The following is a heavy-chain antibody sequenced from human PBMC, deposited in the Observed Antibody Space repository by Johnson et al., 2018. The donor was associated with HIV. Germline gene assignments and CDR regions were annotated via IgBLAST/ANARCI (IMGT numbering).Heavy chain of an antibody. CDR3: AKQQLVPDDAFDI. CDR1: GFTFSSYA. J-gene: IGHJ3*02. Sequence: VYLVESGGGLIQPGGSLRLSCEASGFTFSSYAMNWVRQAPGKGLEWDSAISGRGGSTYYADSVKGRFTISRDNSKNTLYLQMNSLRAEDTAVYYCAKQQLVPDDAFDIWGPGTMVNVSS. CDR2: ISGRGGST. V-gene: IGHV3-23*04. D-gene: IGHD6-6*01.